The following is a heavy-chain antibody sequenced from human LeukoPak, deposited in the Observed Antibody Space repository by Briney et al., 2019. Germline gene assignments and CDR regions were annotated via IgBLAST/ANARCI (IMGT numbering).Heavy chain of an antibody. Sequence: GGSLRLSCVASGFTFSINYMSWVRQAPGKGLEWVSVIYSDGSKYYADSVKGRFTISRDNSKNTLYLQKNTLRAEDTAVYYCARALSGYSGYALGTAFDIWGQGTLVTVSS. D-gene: IGHD5-12*01. J-gene: IGHJ3*02. CDR1: GFTFSINY. V-gene: IGHV3-53*01. CDR2: IYSDGSK. CDR3: ARALSGYSGYALGTAFDI.